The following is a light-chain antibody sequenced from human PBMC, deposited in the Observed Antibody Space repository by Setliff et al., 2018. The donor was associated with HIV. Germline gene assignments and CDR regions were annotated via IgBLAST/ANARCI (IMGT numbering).Light chain of an antibody. CDR1: SSDVGGYNY. Sequence: QSALAQPRSVSGSPGQSVTISCTGTSSDVGGYNYASWYQQHPGKAPKLMIYDVSKRPSGVPDRFPGSKSGNTASLTISGLQAEDEADYYCCSYAGSYTYVFGTGTKV. J-gene: IGLJ1*01. V-gene: IGLV2-11*01. CDR3: CSYAGSYTYV. CDR2: DVS.